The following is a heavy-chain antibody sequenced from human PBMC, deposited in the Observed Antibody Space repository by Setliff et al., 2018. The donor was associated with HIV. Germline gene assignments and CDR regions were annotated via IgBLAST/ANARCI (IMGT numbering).Heavy chain of an antibody. Sequence: GASVKVSCKASGVTFNYSFITWVRQAPGQGLEWMGGVVPTIHEATYAQKFQGRVTITADESATTVYMEMSGLTSEGTAIYYCARGADASGYFYREYFQHWGQGTLVTVSS. CDR2: VVPTIHEA. CDR1: GVTFNYSF. D-gene: IGHD3-22*01. J-gene: IGHJ1*01. CDR3: ARGADASGYFYREYFQH. V-gene: IGHV1-69*13.